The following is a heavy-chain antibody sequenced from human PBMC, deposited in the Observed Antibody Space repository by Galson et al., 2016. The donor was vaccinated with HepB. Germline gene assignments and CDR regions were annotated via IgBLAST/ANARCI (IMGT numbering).Heavy chain of an antibody. D-gene: IGHD3-22*01. Sequence: SLKVSCKASGYSFSLSGISWVRQAPGQGLEWMGWISAYTGNTDYVQKFQGRVTMTTDTSTTTVYMELRSLISDDTALCYCARVDYYDSSGKYAHWVQGSQVTVSA. CDR1: GYSFSLSG. CDR3: ARVDYYDSSGKYAH. J-gene: IGHJ4*02. CDR2: ISAYTGNT. V-gene: IGHV1-18*01.